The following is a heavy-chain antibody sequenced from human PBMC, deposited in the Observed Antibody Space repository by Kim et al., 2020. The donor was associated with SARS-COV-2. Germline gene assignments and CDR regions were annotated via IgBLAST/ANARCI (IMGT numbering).Heavy chain of an antibody. CDR2: IIPIFHTA. V-gene: IGHV1-69*13. J-gene: IGHJ6*02. CDR1: GGTFNRYA. D-gene: IGHD6-6*01. Sequence: SVKVSCKASGGTFNRYAISWVRQAPGQGLEWMGGIIPIFHTAIYPQKFPNRVTITADESTSTAYMELSSLRSDDTAVYYCARDNKGSLGSSLSPYYYYGMDVWGQGTTVTVSS. CDR3: ARDNKGSLGSSLSPYYYYGMDV.